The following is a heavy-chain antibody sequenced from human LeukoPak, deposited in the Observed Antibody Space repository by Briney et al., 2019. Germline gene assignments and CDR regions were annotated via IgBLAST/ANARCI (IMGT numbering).Heavy chain of an antibody. CDR1: GFTFTDHH. V-gene: IGHV3-72*01. CDR2: IRNKTRSYRT. CDR3: AKCRSDDIVLMVYAPIAHFDY. D-gene: IGHD2-8*01. J-gene: IGHJ4*02. Sequence: GGSLRLSCAASGFTFTDHHMDWVRQAPGKGLEWVGRIRNKTRSYRTEYVASVKGRFTISRDDSKNSLYLQMNSLRAEDTAVYYCAKCRSDDIVLMVYAPIAHFDYWGQGTLVTVSS.